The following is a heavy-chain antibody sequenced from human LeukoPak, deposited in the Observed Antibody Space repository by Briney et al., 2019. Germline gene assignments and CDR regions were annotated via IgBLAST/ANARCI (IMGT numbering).Heavy chain of an antibody. CDR2: MNPNSGNT. CDR1: GYSFTSYD. Sequence: ASVRVSCKASGYSFTSYDINWVRQATGQGLEWMGWMNPNSGNTGYAQKFQGRVTMTSNTSISTVYMELSSLRSEDTAVYYCARGAPGGYCSGGSCPYFDYWGQGTLVTVSS. D-gene: IGHD2-15*01. CDR3: ARGAPGGYCSGGSCPYFDY. V-gene: IGHV1-8*01. J-gene: IGHJ4*02.